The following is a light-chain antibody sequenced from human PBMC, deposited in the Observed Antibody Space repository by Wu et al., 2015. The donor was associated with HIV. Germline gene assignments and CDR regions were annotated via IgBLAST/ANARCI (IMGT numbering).Light chain of an antibody. CDR2: DAS. CDR3: QQRVHWPLT. J-gene: IGKJ5*01. V-gene: IGKV3-11*01. CDR1: QHISNF. Sequence: EIVLTQSPMTVSLSPGERATLSCRASQHISNFLAWYQQKSGQPPRLLIYDASTRATGVPAKFSGSGSGTDFTLTISNVEPEDFAVYFCQQRVHWPLTFGQGTRLE.